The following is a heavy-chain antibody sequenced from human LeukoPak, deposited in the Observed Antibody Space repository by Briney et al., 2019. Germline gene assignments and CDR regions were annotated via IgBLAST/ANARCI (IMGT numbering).Heavy chain of an antibody. V-gene: IGHV4-39*01. CDR2: IYSSGNT. CDR1: GGSISGSSYY. Sequence: PSETLSLTCTVSGGSISGSSYYWGWIRQPPGRDLEWIGSIYSSGNTYYNPSLESRVTISVDTSKNQLSLKLTSATAADTSVYYCARHSGLRSPFDPWGQGTLVTVSS. J-gene: IGHJ5*02. D-gene: IGHD3-3*01. CDR3: ARHSGLRSPFDP.